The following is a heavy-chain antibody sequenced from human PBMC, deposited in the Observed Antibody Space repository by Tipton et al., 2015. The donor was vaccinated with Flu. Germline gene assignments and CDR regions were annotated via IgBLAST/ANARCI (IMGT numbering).Heavy chain of an antibody. Sequence: SLRLSCAASGFTFSRYAMSWVRQAPGKGLQWVSAISGSGGRTYYADSVKGRLTISRDNFKDTLYLQMSSLRVEDTAIYYCAKDKYYDSGSYPDYWGQGVLVTVSS. V-gene: IGHV3-23*01. J-gene: IGHJ4*02. CDR2: ISGSGGRT. CDR3: AKDKYYDSGSYPDY. CDR1: GFTFSRYA. D-gene: IGHD3-10*01.